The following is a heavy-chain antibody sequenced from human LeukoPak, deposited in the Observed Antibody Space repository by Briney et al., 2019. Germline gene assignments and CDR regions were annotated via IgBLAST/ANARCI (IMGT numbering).Heavy chain of an antibody. CDR1: NYTFTSYG. Sequence: ASVKVSCKASNYTFTSYGISWVRQAPGQGLEWMAWINAYNGDTNYAQKFQGRVTLTTETSTSTAYMELRSLRSDDTAVYYCARDGSGVWFDYWGQGTLVTVSS. J-gene: IGHJ4*02. D-gene: IGHD3-10*01. CDR3: ARDGSGVWFDY. V-gene: IGHV1-18*01. CDR2: INAYNGDT.